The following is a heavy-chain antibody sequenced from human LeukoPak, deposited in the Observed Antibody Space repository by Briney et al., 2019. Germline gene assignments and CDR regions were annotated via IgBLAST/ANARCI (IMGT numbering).Heavy chain of an antibody. V-gene: IGHV1-46*01. CDR3: ARDGPTTVVNQDYYYGMDV. CDR2: INPSGGST. CDR1: GYTLSNHA. J-gene: IGHJ6*02. Sequence: ASVKVSCKGSGYTLSNHAFSWVRQAPGQGLEWMGIINPSGGSTSYAQKFQGRVTMTRDTSTSTVYMELSSLRSEDTAVYYCARDGPTTVVNQDYYYGMDVWGQGTTVTVSS. D-gene: IGHD4-23*01.